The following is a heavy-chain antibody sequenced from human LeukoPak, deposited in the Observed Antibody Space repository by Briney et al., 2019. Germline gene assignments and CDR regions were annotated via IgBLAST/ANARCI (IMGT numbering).Heavy chain of an antibody. J-gene: IGHJ5*02. CDR1: GGSFSGYY. D-gene: IGHD2-2*01. CDR2: INHSGST. Sequence: SETLSLTCAVYGGSFSGYYWSWIRQPPGKGLEWIGEINHSGSTNYNPSPKSRVTISVDTSKNQFSLKLSSVTAADTAVYYCARTSWSGGAGRIVVVPAAIHWFDPWGQGTLVTVSS. CDR3: ARTSWSGGAGRIVVVPAAIHWFDP. V-gene: IGHV4-34*01.